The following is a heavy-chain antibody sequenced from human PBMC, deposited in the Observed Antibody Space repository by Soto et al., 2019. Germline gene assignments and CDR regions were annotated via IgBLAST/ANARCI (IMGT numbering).Heavy chain of an antibody. V-gene: IGHV3-7*01. CDR3: ARKRYCSGGSCYPTLDY. J-gene: IGHJ4*02. CDR2: INLDGSDK. CDR1: GFTFSSYW. D-gene: IGHD2-15*01. Sequence: GGSLRLSCAASGFTFSSYWMHWVRQAPGKGLEWVANINLDGSDKYYVDSVKGRFTISRDNAKNSLYLQMNSLRAEDTAVYYCARKRYCSGGSCYPTLDYWGQGTLVTVSS.